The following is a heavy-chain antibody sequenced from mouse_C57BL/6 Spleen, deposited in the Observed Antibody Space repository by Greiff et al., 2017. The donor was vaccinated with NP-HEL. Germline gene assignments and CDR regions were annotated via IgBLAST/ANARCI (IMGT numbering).Heavy chain of an antibody. Sequence: VQLQLSGAELVKPGASVKLSCKASGYTFTSYWMHWVKQRPGQGLEWIGMIHPNSGSTNYNEKFKSKATLTVDKSSSTAYMQLSSLTSEDSAVYYCARELDYYGSFDYWGQGNTLTVSS. CDR1: GYTFTSYW. J-gene: IGHJ2*01. CDR3: ARELDYYGSFDY. V-gene: IGHV1-64*01. D-gene: IGHD1-1*01. CDR2: IHPNSGST.